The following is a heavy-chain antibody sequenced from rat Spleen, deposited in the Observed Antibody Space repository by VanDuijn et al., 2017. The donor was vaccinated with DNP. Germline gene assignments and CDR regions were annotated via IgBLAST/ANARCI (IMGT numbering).Heavy chain of an antibody. CDR1: GFTFRNYG. CDR2: INYDGIST. V-gene: IGHV5-29*01. Sequence: EVQLVESGGGLVQPGRSLSLSCAASGFTFRNYGMAWVRQAPTKGLEWVAAINYDGISTYYRDSVKGRFTISRDNAKNTLYLQMDSLRSEDTATYYCARQGWFAYWGQGTLVTVSS. J-gene: IGHJ3*01. CDR3: ARQGWFAY.